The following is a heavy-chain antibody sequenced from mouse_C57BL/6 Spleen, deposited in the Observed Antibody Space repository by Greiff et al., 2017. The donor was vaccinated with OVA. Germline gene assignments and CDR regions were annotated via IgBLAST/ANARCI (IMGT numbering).Heavy chain of an antibody. J-gene: IGHJ1*03. CDR3: ARGYDYDEGYFDV. CDR1: GFTFSDYG. CDR2: ISSGSSTI. V-gene: IGHV5-17*01. Sequence: EVKLVESGGGLVKPGGSLKLSCAASGFTFSDYGMHWVRQAPEKGLEWVAYISSGSSTIYYADTVKGRFTISRDNAKNTLFLQMTSLRSEDTAMYYCARGYDYDEGYFDVWGTGTTVTVSS. D-gene: IGHD2-4*01.